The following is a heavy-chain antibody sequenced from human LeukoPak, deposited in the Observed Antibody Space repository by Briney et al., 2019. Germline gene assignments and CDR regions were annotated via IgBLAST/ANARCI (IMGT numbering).Heavy chain of an antibody. CDR1: GYSFTSYW. CDR3: ARRNDILTGYTDY. CDR2: IYPGDSDT. J-gene: IGHJ4*02. Sequence: GESLKISCKGSGYSFTSYWIGWVRQMPGKGLEWMGIIYPGDSDTRYSPSFQGQVTISADKSISTAYLQWGSLKASDTAMHYCARRNDILTGYTDYWGQGTLVTVSS. V-gene: IGHV5-51*01. D-gene: IGHD3-9*01.